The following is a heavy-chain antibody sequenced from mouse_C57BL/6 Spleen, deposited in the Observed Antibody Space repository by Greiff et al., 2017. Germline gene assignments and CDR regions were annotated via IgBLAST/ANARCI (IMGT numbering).Heavy chain of an antibody. J-gene: IGHJ3*01. D-gene: IGHD2-4*01. V-gene: IGHV5-4*01. CDR1: GFTFSSYA. Sequence: DVKLVESGGGLVKPGGSLKLSCAASGFTFSSYAMSWVRQTPEKRLEWVATISDGGSYTYYPDNVKGRFTISRDNAKNNLYLQMSHLKSEDTAMYYCARDEGLRRRFAYWGQGTLVTVSA. CDR2: ISDGGSYT. CDR3: ARDEGLRRRFAY.